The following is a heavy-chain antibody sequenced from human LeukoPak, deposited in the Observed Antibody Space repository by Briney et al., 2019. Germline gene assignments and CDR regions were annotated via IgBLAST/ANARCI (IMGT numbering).Heavy chain of an antibody. D-gene: IGHD2-15*01. CDR3: ARTCSGASCYVIY. V-gene: IGHV1-2*02. CDR2: INPNSGGT. CDR1: GYTFTGYY. J-gene: IGHJ4*02. Sequence: GASVKVSCKASGYTFTGYYMHWVRQAPGQGLEWMGWINPNSGGTNYAQKLQGRVTMTTETSTSTAYMELRSLRSDDTAIYYCARTCSGASCYVIYWGQGTLLTVSS.